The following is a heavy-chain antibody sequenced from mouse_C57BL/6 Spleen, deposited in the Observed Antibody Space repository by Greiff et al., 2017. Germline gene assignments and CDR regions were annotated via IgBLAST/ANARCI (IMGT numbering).Heavy chain of an antibody. CDR2: IHPNSGST. CDR1: GYTFTSYW. Sequence: QVQLQQPGAELVKPGASVKLSCKASGYTFTSYWMHWVKQRPGQGLEWIGMIHPNSGSTKYNEKFKSKATLTVDKSSRTAYMQLISLTSEDSAFYYCAIYSNYVGTFAYWGQGTLVTVSA. J-gene: IGHJ3*01. V-gene: IGHV1-64*01. CDR3: AIYSNYVGTFAY. D-gene: IGHD2-5*01.